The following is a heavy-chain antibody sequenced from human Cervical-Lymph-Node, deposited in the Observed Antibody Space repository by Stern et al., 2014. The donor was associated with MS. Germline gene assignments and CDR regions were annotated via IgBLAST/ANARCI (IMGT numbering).Heavy chain of an antibody. J-gene: IGHJ6*02. CDR1: GFNFSGFA. Sequence: QVQLVQSGGGVVQPGTSLRLSCAASGFNFSGFAMHWVRQAPGKGLEWLAGILSDGSKEESADSVKGRFSISRDSYGNTLDLHMSSLRVEDTAVYFCARDLKGGHCSGNSCYYYYYGMDVWGRGTTVTVSS. D-gene: IGHD2-2*01. CDR3: ARDLKGGHCSGNSCYYYYYGMDV. V-gene: IGHV3-33*01. CDR2: ILSDGSKE.